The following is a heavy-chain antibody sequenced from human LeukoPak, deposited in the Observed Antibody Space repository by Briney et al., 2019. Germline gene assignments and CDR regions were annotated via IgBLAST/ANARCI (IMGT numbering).Heavy chain of an antibody. CDR1: GYSLGKNYY. Sequence: SETLSLTCAVSGYSLGKNYYWGWIRQPPGKGLEWIGRIYGTGSTSYNPSLMNRVTMSVDTSKSHFSLKLTSVTAADTAVYYCARYDSRGSTSTRFDYWGQGILVTISS. CDR3: ARYDSRGSTSTRFDY. J-gene: IGHJ4*02. D-gene: IGHD3-16*01. CDR2: IYGTGST. V-gene: IGHV4-38-2*01.